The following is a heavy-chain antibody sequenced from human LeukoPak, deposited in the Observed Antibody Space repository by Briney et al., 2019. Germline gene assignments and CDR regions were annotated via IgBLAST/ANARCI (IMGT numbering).Heavy chain of an antibody. J-gene: IGHJ4*02. CDR3: ARGAQVTMVRGVLWYFDY. Sequence: GGSLRLSCAASGFTFSNYAMHWVRQAPGKGLEWVAVISYDGSDEYYADSVKGRFTISRDNSKNTVFLQMNSLRGDDTAVYYCARGAQVTMVRGVLWYFDYRGQGTLVTVSS. V-gene: IGHV3-30-3*01. CDR2: ISYDGSDE. CDR1: GFTFSNYA. D-gene: IGHD3-10*01.